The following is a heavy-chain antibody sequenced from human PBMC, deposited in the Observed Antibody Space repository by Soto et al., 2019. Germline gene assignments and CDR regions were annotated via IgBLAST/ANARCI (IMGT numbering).Heavy chain of an antibody. V-gene: IGHV4-4*02. Sequence: SVTQSLTYAVSDDSLSSRRGWNWVRKSPGKGLEWIGEIYHTGVTNYNPPLKSRVTMSVDKSKNQFSLKLTSVTAADTAVYYCARDGRGIQWDLSDWGQGALVTVS. CDR3: ARDGRGIQWDLSD. CDR1: DDSLSSRRG. J-gene: IGHJ4*02. D-gene: IGHD1-26*01. CDR2: IYHTGVT.